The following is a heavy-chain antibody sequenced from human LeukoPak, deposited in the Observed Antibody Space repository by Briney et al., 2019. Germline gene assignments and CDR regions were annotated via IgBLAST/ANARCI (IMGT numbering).Heavy chain of an antibody. Sequence: PGGSLGLSCAASGFTFRNYVIHWVRQAPGKGLEWVAVTSSDLNVKLYADSVKGRFTISRDNAKNSLYLQMNSLRVEDTAVYYCAKEGRSLQTYWGQGTLVTVSS. D-gene: IGHD5-24*01. J-gene: IGHJ4*02. CDR2: TSSDLNVK. V-gene: IGHV3-30*18. CDR3: AKEGRSLQTY. CDR1: GFTFRNYV.